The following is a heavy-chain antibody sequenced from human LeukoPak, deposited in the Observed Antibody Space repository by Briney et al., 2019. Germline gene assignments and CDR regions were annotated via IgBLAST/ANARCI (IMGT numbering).Heavy chain of an antibody. J-gene: IGHJ6*03. D-gene: IGHD3-22*01. Sequence: ASVKVSCKVSGYTLTELSMHWVRQAPGKGLEWMGGFDPEDGETIYAQKFQGRVTMTEDTSTDTAYMELSSLRSEDTAVYYCARSSEGRYYYDSSGFSYYYYYMDVWGKGTTVTISS. CDR1: GYTLTELS. CDR3: ARSSEGRYYYDSSGFSYYYYYMDV. CDR2: FDPEDGET. V-gene: IGHV1-24*01.